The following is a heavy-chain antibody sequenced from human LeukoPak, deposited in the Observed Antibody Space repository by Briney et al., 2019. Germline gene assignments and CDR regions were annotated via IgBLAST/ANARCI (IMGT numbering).Heavy chain of an antibody. Sequence: WGSLRLSCAASGFTFSSNYMSWVRQAPGKGLEWVSVIYSGGSTYYPDSVKGRFTVSRDNSKNTLYLQMNSLRAEDTAEYYCARGPIFGVVTTFDYWGQGTLVTVSS. CDR3: ARGPIFGVVTTFDY. CDR2: IYSGGST. V-gene: IGHV3-53*01. CDR1: GFTFSSNY. D-gene: IGHD3-3*01. J-gene: IGHJ4*02.